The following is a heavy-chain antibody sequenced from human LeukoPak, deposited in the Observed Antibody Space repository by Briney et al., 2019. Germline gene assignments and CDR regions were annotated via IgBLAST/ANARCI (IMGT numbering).Heavy chain of an antibody. D-gene: IGHD6-13*01. V-gene: IGHV3-21*01. Sequence: NTGGSLRLSCAASGFTFSTYTMNWVRQAPGKGLEWVSSISSRSSYIYYADSVKGRFTISRDNSKNTLYLQMNSLRAEDTSVYYCATTRGPAAARWYAIDYWGQGTLVTVSS. CDR2: ISSRSSYI. J-gene: IGHJ4*02. CDR3: ATTRGPAAARWYAIDY. CDR1: GFTFSTYT.